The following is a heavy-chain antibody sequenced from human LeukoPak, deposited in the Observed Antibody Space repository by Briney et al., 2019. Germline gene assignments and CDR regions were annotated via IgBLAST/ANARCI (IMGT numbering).Heavy chain of an antibody. J-gene: IGHJ4*02. Sequence: GGSLRLSCAASGFTVSSNYMSWVRQAPGKGLEWVSVIYSGGSTYYADSVKGRFTISRDNSKNTLYLQMNSLRAEDTAVYYCASLYYYYDSSGYYAYYFDYWGQGTLVTVSS. CDR1: GFTVSSNY. CDR3: ASLYYYYDSSGYYAYYFDY. CDR2: IYSGGST. V-gene: IGHV3-53*01. D-gene: IGHD3-22*01.